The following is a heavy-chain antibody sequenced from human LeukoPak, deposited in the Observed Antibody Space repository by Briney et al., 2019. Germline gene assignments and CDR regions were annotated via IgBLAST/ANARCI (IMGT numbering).Heavy chain of an antibody. V-gene: IGHV3-33*08. D-gene: IGHD6-13*01. Sequence: GGSLRLSCAASGFTFSSYSMNWVRQAPGKGLEWVAVIWYDGSNKYYADSVKGRFTISRDNSKNTLYLQMNSLRAEDTAVYYCAKGAAADYYYYMDVWGKGTTVTVSS. CDR1: GFTFSSYS. CDR3: AKGAAADYYYYMDV. J-gene: IGHJ6*03. CDR2: IWYDGSNK.